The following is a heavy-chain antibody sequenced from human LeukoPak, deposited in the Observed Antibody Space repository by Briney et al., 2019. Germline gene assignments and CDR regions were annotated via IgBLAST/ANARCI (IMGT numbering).Heavy chain of an antibody. V-gene: IGHV4-59*01. Sequence: SQTLSLTCTVSGXSISSYYWTWIRQPPGKGLEWIGYIYDSGSTKYNPSLRSRLTISVDTSKNQFSLKLSSVTAADTAVYYCARALKPTAGTLVDFWGQGTLVTVSS. CDR3: ARALKPTAGTLVDF. CDR2: IYDSGST. CDR1: GXSISSYY. D-gene: IGHD6-13*01. J-gene: IGHJ4*02.